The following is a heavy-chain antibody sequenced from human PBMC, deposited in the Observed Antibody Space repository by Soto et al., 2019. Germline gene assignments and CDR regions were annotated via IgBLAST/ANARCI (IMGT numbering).Heavy chain of an antibody. V-gene: IGHV3-30*03. J-gene: IGHJ4*02. D-gene: IGHD3-10*01. CDR1: GFTVSTYG. CDR3: TDEVASGY. CDR2: ISRDGGSK. Sequence: ESGGGVVQPGRSLRLSCAVSGFTVSTYGMHWVRQAPGKGLEWVAVISRDGGSKYYADSVKGRFTISRDNSRNTLFLEMNSLRGDDMAVYYCTDEVASGYWGQGTLVTVSS.